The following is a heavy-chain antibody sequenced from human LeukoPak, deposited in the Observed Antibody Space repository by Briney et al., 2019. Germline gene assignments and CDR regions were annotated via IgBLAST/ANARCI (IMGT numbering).Heavy chain of an antibody. V-gene: IGHV3-9*01. Sequence: GGSLRLSCAASGFTFSSYAMSWVRQAPGKGLEWVSGITWNSGSIGYADSVKGRFTISRDNAKNALYLQMSSLRAEDTALYYCVKGYYYDSSGYYYVDYYYGMDVWGQGTTVTVSS. D-gene: IGHD3-22*01. J-gene: IGHJ6*02. CDR1: GFTFSSYA. CDR2: ITWNSGSI. CDR3: VKGYYYDSSGYYYVDYYYGMDV.